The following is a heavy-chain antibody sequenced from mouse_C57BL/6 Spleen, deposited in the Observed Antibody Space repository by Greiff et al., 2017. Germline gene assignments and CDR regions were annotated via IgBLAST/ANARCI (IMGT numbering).Heavy chain of an antibody. V-gene: IGHV1-82*01. D-gene: IGHD2-4*01. J-gene: IGHJ4*01. Sequence: VQLVESGPELVKPGASVKISCKASGYAFSSPWMNWVKQRPGKGLEWIGRIYPGEGDTNYNGKFKGKATLTADKTSSTAYMQLTSLASEDTAVYFCAISAQLRRMIWAMNYWGQGTSVTVSS. CDR3: AISAQLRRMIWAMNY. CDR2: IYPGEGDT. CDR1: GYAFSSPW.